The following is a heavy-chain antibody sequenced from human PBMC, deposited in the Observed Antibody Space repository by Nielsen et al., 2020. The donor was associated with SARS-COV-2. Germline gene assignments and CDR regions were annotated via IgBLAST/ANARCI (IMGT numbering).Heavy chain of an antibody. Sequence: ASVKVSCKASGYTFTSYGISWVRQAPGQGLEWMGWISAYNGNTNYAQKLQDRVTMTTDTSTSTAYMELRSLRSDDTAVYYCAREPYSSGWYWFDPWGQGTLVTVSS. CDR1: GYTFTSYG. CDR3: AREPYSSGWYWFDP. D-gene: IGHD6-19*01. CDR2: ISAYNGNT. J-gene: IGHJ5*02. V-gene: IGHV1-18*04.